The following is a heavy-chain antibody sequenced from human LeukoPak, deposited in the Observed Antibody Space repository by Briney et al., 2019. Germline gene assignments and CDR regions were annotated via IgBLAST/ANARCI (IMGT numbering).Heavy chain of an antibody. CDR1: GFTFSAYW. D-gene: IGHD2-15*01. V-gene: IGHV3-7*01. Sequence: GGSLRLSCAASGFTFSAYWMTWVPQAPGKGLEWVANINQDGSEKYYVDSVKGRFIISRDNARNSLYLQMNSLRAEDTAVYYCTRPYEYCSGGSCFPFDYWGQGTLLTVSS. CDR3: TRPYEYCSGGSCFPFDY. J-gene: IGHJ4*02. CDR2: INQDGSEK.